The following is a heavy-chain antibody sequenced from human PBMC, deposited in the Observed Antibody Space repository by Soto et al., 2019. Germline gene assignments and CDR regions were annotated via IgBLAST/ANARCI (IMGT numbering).Heavy chain of an antibody. Sequence: QVQLVESGGGVVQPGRSLRLSCAASGFTFSSYGMHWVRQAPGKGLEWVAVIWYDGSNKYYADFVKGRFTVSRDNSKNTLYLQMNTLRAEVTAVYYCARWGIAACDYWGQGTLVTVSS. CDR3: ARWGIAACDY. CDR2: IWYDGSNK. CDR1: GFTFSSYG. J-gene: IGHJ4*02. V-gene: IGHV3-33*01. D-gene: IGHD6-13*01.